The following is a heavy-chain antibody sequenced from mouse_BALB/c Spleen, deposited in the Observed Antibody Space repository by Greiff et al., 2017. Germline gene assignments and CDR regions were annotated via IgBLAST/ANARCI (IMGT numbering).Heavy chain of an antibody. D-gene: IGHD1-1*01. CDR1: GFTFSSYT. V-gene: IGHV5-6-4*01. J-gene: IGHJ2*01. CDR3: ARERGHYGSSDYFDY. Sequence: DVMLVESGGGLVKPGGSLKLSCAASGFTFSSYTMSWVRQTPEKRLEWVATISSGGSYTYYPDSVKGRFTISRDNAKNTLYLQMSSLRSEDTAMYYCARERGHYGSSDYFDYWGQGTTLTVSS. CDR2: ISSGGSYT.